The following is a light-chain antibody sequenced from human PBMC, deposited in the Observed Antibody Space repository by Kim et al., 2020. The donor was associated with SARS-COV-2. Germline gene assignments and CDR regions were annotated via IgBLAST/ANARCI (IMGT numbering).Light chain of an antibody. CDR3: ATWDSSLSAVI. Sequence: QSALTQPPSLSAAPGQKVTISCSGSNSNIGSNYVCWYQQLPGATPHLLIYDSDRRPSGIPDRFSGSKSGSSATLGITGLQTGDEADYYCATWDSSLSAVIFGGGTKLTVL. V-gene: IGLV1-51*01. J-gene: IGLJ2*01. CDR1: NSNIGSNY. CDR2: DSD.